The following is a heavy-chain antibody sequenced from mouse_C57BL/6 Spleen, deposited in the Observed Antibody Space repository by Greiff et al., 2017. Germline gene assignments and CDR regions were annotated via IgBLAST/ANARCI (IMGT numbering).Heavy chain of an antibody. J-gene: IGHJ4*01. CDR3: VRHGDGEDYYYAMDY. V-gene: IGHV10-1*01. D-gene: IGHD2-13*01. CDR1: GFSFNTYA. CDR2: IRSKSNNYAT. Sequence: EVQRVESGGGLVQPKGSLKLSCAASGFSFNTYAMNWVRQAPGKGLEWVARIRSKSNNYATYYADSVKDRFTISRDDSESMLYLQMNNLKTEDTAMYYCVRHGDGEDYYYAMDYWGQGTSVTVSS.